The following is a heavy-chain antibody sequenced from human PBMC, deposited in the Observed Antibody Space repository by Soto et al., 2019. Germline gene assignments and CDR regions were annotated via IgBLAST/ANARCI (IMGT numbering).Heavy chain of an antibody. CDR1: NGSISSRSSY. J-gene: IGHJ4*01. Sequence: QLQLQESGSGLVKPSETLSLTCTVSNGSISSRSSYWGWIRQTPGKGLEWIGSIYYIGNTYSNPSIKSRVTISIDTSKTQFSLKLNSVTAADTAVYFCGGQDYGAKGYYFENCG. CDR3: GGQDYGAKGYYFEN. D-gene: IGHD4-17*01. CDR2: IYYIGNT. V-gene: IGHV4-39*01.